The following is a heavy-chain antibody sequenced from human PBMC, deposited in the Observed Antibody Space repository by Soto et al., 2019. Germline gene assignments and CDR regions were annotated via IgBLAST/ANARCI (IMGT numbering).Heavy chain of an antibody. J-gene: IGHJ3*02. CDR2: ISWNSGSI. D-gene: IGHD6-19*01. Sequence: EVQLVESGGGLVQPGRSLRLSCAASGFTFGDYAMHWVRQAPGKGLEWVSGISWNSGSIGYADSVKGRFTISRDNAKNSLYLQMNSLRAEDTALYYCAKMRIAVAGTNDAFDIWGQGTMVTVSS. CDR1: GFTFGDYA. V-gene: IGHV3-9*01. CDR3: AKMRIAVAGTNDAFDI.